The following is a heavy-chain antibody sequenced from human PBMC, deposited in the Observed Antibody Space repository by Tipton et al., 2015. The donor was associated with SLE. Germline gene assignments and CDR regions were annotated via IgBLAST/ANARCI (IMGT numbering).Heavy chain of an antibody. Sequence: QSGPEVKKPGASVKVSCKASGYSFTSYGITWVRQAPGQGLEWMGWISTYNGNTNSAQKFQGRATMTTDTSTNTAYMELRNLRSDDTAMYYCARDRVVGATTNFDYWGQGPLVTVSS. J-gene: IGHJ4*02. CDR2: ISTYNGNT. D-gene: IGHD1-26*01. CDR3: ARDRVVGATTNFDY. CDR1: GYSFTSYG. V-gene: IGHV1-18*01.